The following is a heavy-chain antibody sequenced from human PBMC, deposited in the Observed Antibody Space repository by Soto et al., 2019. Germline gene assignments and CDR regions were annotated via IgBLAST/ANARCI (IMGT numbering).Heavy chain of an antibody. CDR3: VRDLDGSGSYYTDY. CDR1: GYNFINYG. V-gene: IGHV1-18*01. D-gene: IGHD3-10*01. CDR2: ISVHNGNT. J-gene: IGHJ4*02. Sequence: VKVSCKASGYNFINYGITWVRQAPGQGLEWMGWISVHNGNTNYAHKVQGRVTMTTDTSTSTAYMELRSLRSDDTAVYYCVRDLDGSGSYYTDYWGPGTLVTVSS.